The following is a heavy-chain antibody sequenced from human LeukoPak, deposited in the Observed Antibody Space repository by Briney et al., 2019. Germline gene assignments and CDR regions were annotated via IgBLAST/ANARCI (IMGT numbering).Heavy chain of an antibody. V-gene: IGHV5-51*01. D-gene: IGHD6-25*01. CDR1: GYSFTSYW. CDR3: AKHCRAGRGNRYYFDY. Sequence: PGESLKISCKGSGYSFTSYWIGWVRQMPGKGLEWMGSIYPGDSDTRYSPSFQGQVIISADKSTSTAYLQRSSLKASDTAIYYCAKHCRAGRGNRYYFDYWGQGALVTVSS. J-gene: IGHJ4*02. CDR2: IYPGDSDT.